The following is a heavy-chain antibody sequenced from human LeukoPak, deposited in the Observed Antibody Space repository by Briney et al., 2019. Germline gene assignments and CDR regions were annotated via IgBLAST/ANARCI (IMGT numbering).Heavy chain of an antibody. J-gene: IGHJ4*02. CDR1: GFTFNTFN. D-gene: IGHD3-9*01. CDR2: ITSGGDYI. CDR3: ARGHYDVLAASYKWTPDY. V-gene: IGHV3-21*01. Sequence: GGSLRLSCAASGFTFNTFNMNWVRQAPGKGLEWVSSITSGGDYIYYADSVKGRFTTSRDNAKNSLYLQLNSLRVEDTAVYYCARGHYDVLAASYKWTPDYWGQGTLVTVSS.